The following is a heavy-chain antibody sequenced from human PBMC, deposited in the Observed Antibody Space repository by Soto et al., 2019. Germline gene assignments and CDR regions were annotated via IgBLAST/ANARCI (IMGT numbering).Heavy chain of an antibody. CDR1: GGTLNNYG. D-gene: IGHD5-18*01. CDR3: ARVGVMVSKFSYCQAMDV. Sequence: QVQLVQSGAEVKKPGSSVRVSCKASGGTLNNYGIYWVRQAPGQGLEWMGGTIPALGTTTYAQKFQGRVTINADDSTSTSYIEMSSLGSEDTAIYYCARVGVMVSKFSYCQAMDVWGQGTTVTVSS. V-gene: IGHV1-69*01. J-gene: IGHJ6*02. CDR2: TIPALGTT.